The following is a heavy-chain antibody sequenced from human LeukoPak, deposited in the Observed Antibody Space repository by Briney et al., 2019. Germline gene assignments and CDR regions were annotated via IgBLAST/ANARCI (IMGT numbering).Heavy chain of an antibody. D-gene: IGHD3-22*01. J-gene: IGHJ4*01. V-gene: IGHV1-2*02. CDR1: GYTFTGYY. Sequence: ASVKVSCKASGYTFTGYYMHWVRQAPGQGLEWMGWIDPNSGGTSYAQKFQGRVTMTKDTSTSSAYMELSRLTSDDTAVYYCARGAPITMIVVVIKVGFDYWGQGTLVPVSS. CDR3: ARGAPITMIVVVIKVGFDY. CDR2: IDPNSGGT.